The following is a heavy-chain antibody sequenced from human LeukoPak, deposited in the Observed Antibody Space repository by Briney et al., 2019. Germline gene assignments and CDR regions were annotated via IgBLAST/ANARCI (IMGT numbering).Heavy chain of an antibody. J-gene: IGHJ5*02. CDR3: ARGTQYSSSRDWFDP. Sequence: GGSLRLSCAASGFTFSSYSMNWVRQAPGKGLEWVSYISSSSSTIYYADSVKGRFTISRDNAKNSLYLQMNSLRAEDTAVYYCARGTQYSSSRDWFDPWGQGTLVTVSS. V-gene: IGHV3-48*04. D-gene: IGHD6-13*01. CDR1: GFTFSSYS. CDR2: ISSSSSTI.